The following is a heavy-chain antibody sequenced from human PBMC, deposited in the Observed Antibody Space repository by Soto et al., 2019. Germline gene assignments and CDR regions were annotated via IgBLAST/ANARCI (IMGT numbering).Heavy chain of an antibody. CDR1: GDSVSKYY. D-gene: IGHD4-17*01. CDR2: IHSTRSP. Sequence: SETLSLTCTVSGDSVSKYYCNWIRQPAGKGLEWIGRIHSTRSPNYNPSLKSRVTMSVDTSKNQFSLKLNLTSVTAADTAVYYCARSPAYGDYANLDTWGQGTLVTVSS. V-gene: IGHV4-4*07. CDR3: ARSPAYGDYANLDT. J-gene: IGHJ5*02.